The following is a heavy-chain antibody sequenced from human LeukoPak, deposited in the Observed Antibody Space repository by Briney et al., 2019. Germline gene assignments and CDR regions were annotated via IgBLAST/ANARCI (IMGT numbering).Heavy chain of an antibody. D-gene: IGHD2-2*01. CDR2: IWYDGSNK. CDR1: GFTFDIYG. Sequence: GRSLRLSCAASGFTFDIYGMHWVRQAPGKGLEWVAVIWYDGSNKYYADSVKGRFTISRDNSKSTLYLQMNSLRAEDTAVYYCARDRSCSTTSCYGGFDYWGQGTLVTASS. J-gene: IGHJ4*02. V-gene: IGHV3-33*01. CDR3: ARDRSCSTTSCYGGFDY.